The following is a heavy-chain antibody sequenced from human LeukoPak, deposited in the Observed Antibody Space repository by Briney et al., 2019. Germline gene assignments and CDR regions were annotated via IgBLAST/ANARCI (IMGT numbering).Heavy chain of an antibody. CDR2: FDPEDGET. J-gene: IGHJ4*02. V-gene: IGHV1-24*01. CDR1: GYTLTELS. Sequence: ASVKVSCKVSGYTLTELSMHWVRQAPGKGGEWMGGFDPEDGETIYAQKFQGRITMTEDTSTDTAYMELSSLRSEDTAVYYCATLHYSYCGGDCYGAIYFDYWGQGTLVTVSS. D-gene: IGHD2-21*02. CDR3: ATLHYSYCGGDCYGAIYFDY.